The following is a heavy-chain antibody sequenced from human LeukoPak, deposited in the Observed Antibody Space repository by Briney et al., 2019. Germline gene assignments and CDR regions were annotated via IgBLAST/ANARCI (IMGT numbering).Heavy chain of an antibody. V-gene: IGHV4-34*01. CDR2: INHSGST. D-gene: IGHD4-17*01. CDR3: ARHTVGYPYYFDY. Sequence: TSETLSLTCAVSGGSLSGYYWTWIRQPPGKGLEWIGEINHSGSTYYNPSLKSRVTISVDTSKNQFSLKLSSVTAADTAVYYCARHTVGYPYYFDYWGQGTLVTVSS. J-gene: IGHJ4*02. CDR1: GGSLSGYY.